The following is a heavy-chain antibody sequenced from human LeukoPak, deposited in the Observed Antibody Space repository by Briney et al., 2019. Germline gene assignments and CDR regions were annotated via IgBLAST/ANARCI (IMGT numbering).Heavy chain of an antibody. CDR3: ARQLADQALFDY. CDR2: IYYSGST. Sequence: PSETLSLTCAVYGGSFSGYYWSWIRQPPGKGLEWIGYIYYSGSTNYNPSLKSRVTISVDTSKNQFSLKLSSVTAADTAVYYCARQLADQALFDYWGQGTLVTVSS. J-gene: IGHJ4*02. D-gene: IGHD2-2*01. CDR1: GGSFSGYY. V-gene: IGHV4-59*08.